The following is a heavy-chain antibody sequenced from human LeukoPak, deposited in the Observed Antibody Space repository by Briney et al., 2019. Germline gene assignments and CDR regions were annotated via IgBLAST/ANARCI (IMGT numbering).Heavy chain of an antibody. CDR3: ARLAAGPAVAGIDY. CDR2: IYYSGST. Sequence: SETLSLTCTVSGGSISSYYWSWIRQPPGKGLEWIGYIYYSGSTNYNPSLKSRVTISVDTSKNQFSLKLSSVTAADTAVYYCARLAAGPAVAGIDYWGQGTLVTVSS. V-gene: IGHV4-59*01. CDR1: GGSISSYY. J-gene: IGHJ4*02. D-gene: IGHD6-19*01.